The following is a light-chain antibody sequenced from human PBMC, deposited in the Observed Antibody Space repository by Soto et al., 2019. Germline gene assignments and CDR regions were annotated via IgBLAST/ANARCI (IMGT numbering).Light chain of an antibody. CDR2: KAS. CDR1: QSLGDW. Sequence: DIKMTQSPSSLVASVGDRVNITCRASQSLGDWLAWYQRKPGEAPKLLIYKASTLEKGVPSRFSGSGSATEFTLTITSLQPDDSATYFCQQYTSYLYTFGQGTKLHI. V-gene: IGKV1-5*03. CDR3: QQYTSYLYT. J-gene: IGKJ2*01.